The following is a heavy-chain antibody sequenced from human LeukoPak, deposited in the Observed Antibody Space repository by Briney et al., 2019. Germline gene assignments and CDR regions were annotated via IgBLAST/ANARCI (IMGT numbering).Heavy chain of an antibody. J-gene: IGHJ5*02. V-gene: IGHV4-4*02. CDR2: IYHSGST. CDR1: GGSISSSNW. CDR3: ASHTFGGVIVMGNWFDP. Sequence: SGTLSLTCAVSGGSISSSNWWSWVRQPPGKGLEWIGEIYHSGSTNYNPSLKSRVTISVDKSKNQFSLKLSSVTAADTAVYYCASHTFGGVIVMGNWFDPWGQGTLVTVSS. D-gene: IGHD3-16*02.